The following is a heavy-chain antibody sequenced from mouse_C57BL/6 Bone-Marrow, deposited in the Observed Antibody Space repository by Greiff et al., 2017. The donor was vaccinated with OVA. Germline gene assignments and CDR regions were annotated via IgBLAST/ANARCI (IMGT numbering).Heavy chain of an antibody. V-gene: IGHV14-4*01. D-gene: IGHD1-1*01. CDR2: IDPENGDT. CDR3: TNYYYGSSYFFDY. CDR1: GFNIKDDY. Sequence: EVQLQQSGAELVRPGASVKLSCTASGFNIKDDYMHWVKQRPEQGLEWIGWIDPENGDTEYASKFQGKATITADTSSNTAYLQLSSLTSEDTAVYYCTNYYYGSSYFFDYWGQGTTLTVSS. J-gene: IGHJ2*01.